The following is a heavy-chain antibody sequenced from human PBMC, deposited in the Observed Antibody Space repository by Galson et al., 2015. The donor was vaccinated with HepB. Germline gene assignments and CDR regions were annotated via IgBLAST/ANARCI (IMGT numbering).Heavy chain of an antibody. CDR2: INPNSGDT. Sequence: SVKVSCKASRYTFSGYYMHWVRQAPGQGLEWMGRINPNSGDTSYAQKFQGRVTMTRDSSSTTAYMELTSLTSDDTAVYFCARDFSHFDTGGYHNVFDFWGQGTLVTVSS. CDR1: RYTFSGYY. V-gene: IGHV1-2*06. D-gene: IGHD3-16*02. J-gene: IGHJ5*01. CDR3: ARDFSHFDTGGYHNVFDF.